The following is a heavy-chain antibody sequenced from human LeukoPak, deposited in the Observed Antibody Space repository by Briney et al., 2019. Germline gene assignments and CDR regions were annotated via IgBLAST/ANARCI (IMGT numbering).Heavy chain of an antibody. Sequence: PSETLSLTCAVYGGSFSGYYWSWIRQPPGKGLEWIGEINHSGSTNYNPSLKSRVTISVDTSKNQFSLKLSSVTAADTAVYYCARLGSSGYYPRYYYYYYMDVWGKGTTVTVSS. V-gene: IGHV4-34*01. D-gene: IGHD3-22*01. J-gene: IGHJ6*03. CDR2: INHSGST. CDR3: ARLGSSGYYPRYYYYYYMDV. CDR1: GGSFSGYY.